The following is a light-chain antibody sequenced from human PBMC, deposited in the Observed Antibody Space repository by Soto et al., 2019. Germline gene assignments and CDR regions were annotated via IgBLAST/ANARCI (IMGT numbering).Light chain of an antibody. J-gene: IGKJ1*01. V-gene: IGKV1-5*03. CDR1: QTISSW. Sequence: DIQMTQSPSTLSGSVGDGVTITCRASQTISSWLAWYQQKPGKAPKLLIYKASTLKSGVPSRFSGSGSGTEFTLTISSLQPDDFATYYCQQYNSYRTFGQGTKVDIK. CDR3: QQYNSYRT. CDR2: KAS.